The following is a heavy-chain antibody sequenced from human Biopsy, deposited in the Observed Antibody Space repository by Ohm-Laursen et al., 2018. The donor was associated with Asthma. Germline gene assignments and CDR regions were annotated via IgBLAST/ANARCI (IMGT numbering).Heavy chain of an antibody. J-gene: IGHJ5*02. CDR1: PGSINDYY. D-gene: IGHD6-13*01. CDR2: VHSSGST. Sequence: SDTLSLTCTVSPGSINDYYWNWIRQFPGKGQEWIGYVHSSGSTRFNPSLKSRVTVSVDTSVDQVSLKLSSVSAADTAIYYCARATSTWSQSGPHFFDHWGPGTLVTVSS. V-gene: IGHV4-59*07. CDR3: ARATSTWSQSGPHFFDH.